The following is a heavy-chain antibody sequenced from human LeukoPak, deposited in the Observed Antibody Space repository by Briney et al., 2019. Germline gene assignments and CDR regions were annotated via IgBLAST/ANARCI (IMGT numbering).Heavy chain of an antibody. J-gene: IGHJ3*02. CDR3: ARMEWLQLRAFDI. D-gene: IGHD5-24*01. CDR2: IDWDDDK. Sequence: SGPTLVNPTQTLTLTCTFSGFSLSTSGMCVSWIRQPPGKALEWLARIDWDDDKYYSTSLKTRLTISKDISKNQVVLTMTNMDPVDTATYYCARMEWLQLRAFDIWGQGTMVTVSS. CDR1: GFSLSTSGMC. V-gene: IGHV2-70*11.